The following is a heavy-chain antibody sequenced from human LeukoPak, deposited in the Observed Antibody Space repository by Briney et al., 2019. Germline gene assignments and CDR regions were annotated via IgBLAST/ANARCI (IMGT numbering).Heavy chain of an antibody. V-gene: IGHV4-59*01. J-gene: IGHJ2*01. D-gene: IGHD3-10*01. Sequence: SETLSLTCTVSGGSISSYYWSWIRQPPGKGLEWIRYIYYSGSTNYNPSLKSRVTISVDTSKNQFSLKLSSVTAADTAVYYCARETYYYGSGSYDSNWYFDLWGRGTLVTVSS. CDR3: ARETYYYGSGSYDSNWYFDL. CDR1: GGSISSYY. CDR2: IYYSGST.